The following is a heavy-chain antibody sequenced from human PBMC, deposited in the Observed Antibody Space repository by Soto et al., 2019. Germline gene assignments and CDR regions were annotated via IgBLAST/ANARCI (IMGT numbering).Heavy chain of an antibody. Sequence: SETLSLTCTVSGGSISSYYWSWIRQPPGKGLEWIGYIYYSGSTNYNPSLKSRVTISVDTSKNQFSLKLSSVTAADTAVYYCARTHYDFWSGQGVYFDYWGQGTLVTVSS. D-gene: IGHD3-3*01. CDR3: ARTHYDFWSGQGVYFDY. J-gene: IGHJ4*02. CDR2: IYYSGST. V-gene: IGHV4-59*08. CDR1: GGSISSYY.